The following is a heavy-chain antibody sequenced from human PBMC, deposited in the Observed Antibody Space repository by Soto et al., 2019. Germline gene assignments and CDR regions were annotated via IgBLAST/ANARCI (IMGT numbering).Heavy chain of an antibody. CDR3: ARDRAGTTASYNGMYV. J-gene: IGHJ6*02. Sequence: SETLSLTCTVSGGSVSSGSYFWSWFRQPPGKGLEWLGYIYYTGSTNYNPYLKSRVTMSLDTSKNQFSLKLSSVTAADAAVYYCARDRAGTTASYNGMYVWGRGSTVTV. D-gene: IGHD1-7*01. V-gene: IGHV4-61*01. CDR2: IYYTGST. CDR1: GGSVSSGSYF.